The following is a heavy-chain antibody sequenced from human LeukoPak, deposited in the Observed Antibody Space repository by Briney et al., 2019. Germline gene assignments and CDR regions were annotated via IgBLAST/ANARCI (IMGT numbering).Heavy chain of an antibody. D-gene: IGHD4-17*01. CDR2: IYSGGST. J-gene: IGHJ6*02. Sequence: GALRLSCAASGFTVSSNYMSWVRQAPGKGLEWVSVIYSGGSTYCADSVKGRFTISRDNSKNTLYLQMNSLRAEDTAVYYCARETMTTDPYYYYGMDVWGQGTTVTVSS. CDR3: ARETMTTDPYYYYGMDV. V-gene: IGHV3-66*01. CDR1: GFTVSSNY.